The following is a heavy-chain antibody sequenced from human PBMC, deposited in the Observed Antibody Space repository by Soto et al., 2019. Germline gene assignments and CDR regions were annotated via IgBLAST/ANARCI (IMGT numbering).Heavy chain of an antibody. D-gene: IGHD2-21*01. CDR2: IYYSGST. V-gene: IGHV4-31*03. CDR1: GGSISSGGYY. J-gene: IGHJ4*02. Sequence: QVHLQERGPGLVRPSQTLSLTCTVSGGSISSGGYYWSWIRQHPGKGLEWIGYIYYSGSTYYNPSLKSRVTISVDTSKSQFSLKLSSVTAADTAVYYCARRTVVIPIPLLFEDYFDYWGQGTLVTVSS. CDR3: ARRTVVIPIPLLFEDYFDY.